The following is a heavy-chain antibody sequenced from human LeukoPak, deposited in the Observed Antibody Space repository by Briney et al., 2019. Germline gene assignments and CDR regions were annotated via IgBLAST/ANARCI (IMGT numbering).Heavy chain of an antibody. Sequence: ASVKVSCKASGGTFSSYAISWVRQAPGQGLEWMGRIIPIFGTANYAQKFQGRVTITTDESTSTAYMELSSLRSEDTAVYYCATNYMVRGVIFDYWGQGTPVTVSS. D-gene: IGHD3-10*01. J-gene: IGHJ4*02. CDR1: GGTFSSYA. CDR3: ATNYMVRGVIFDY. V-gene: IGHV1-69*05. CDR2: IIPIFGTA.